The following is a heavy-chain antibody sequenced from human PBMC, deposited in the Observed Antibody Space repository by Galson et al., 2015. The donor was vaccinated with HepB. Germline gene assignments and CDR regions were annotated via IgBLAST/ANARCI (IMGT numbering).Heavy chain of an antibody. D-gene: IGHD3-22*01. Sequence: SLRLSCAASGFTFSSYAMHWVRQAPGKGLEWVAVISYDGSNKYYADSVKGRFTISRDNSKNTLYLQMNSLRAEDTAVYYCAREFKYVVVVRGLDYWGQGTLVTVSS. CDR1: GFTFSSYA. CDR2: ISYDGSNK. CDR3: AREFKYVVVVRGLDY. J-gene: IGHJ4*02. V-gene: IGHV3-30*04.